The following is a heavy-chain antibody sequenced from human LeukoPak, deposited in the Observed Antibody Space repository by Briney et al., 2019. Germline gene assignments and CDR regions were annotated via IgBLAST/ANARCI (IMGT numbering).Heavy chain of an antibody. CDR3: ARDSRNYQLFPGYYYYYMDV. CDR1: GYSISSGYC. J-gene: IGHJ6*03. Sequence: PSETLSLTCTVSGYSISSGYCWGWIRQPPGKGLEWIGSIYHSGSTYYNPSLKSRVTISVDTSKNQFSLKLSSVTAADTAVYYCARDSRNYQLFPGYYYYYMDVWGKGTTVTVSS. CDR2: IYHSGST. V-gene: IGHV4-38-2*02. D-gene: IGHD2-2*01.